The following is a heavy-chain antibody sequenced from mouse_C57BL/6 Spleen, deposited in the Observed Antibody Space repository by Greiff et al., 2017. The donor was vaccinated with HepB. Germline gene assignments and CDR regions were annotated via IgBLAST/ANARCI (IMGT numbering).Heavy chain of an antibody. CDR3: ARIYYDYGWYFDV. CDR1: GFTFSDYY. Sequence: EVQLVESEGGLVQPGSSMKLSCTASGFTFSDYYVAWVRQVPEKGLEWVANINYDGSSTYYLDSLKSRFIISRDNAKNILYLQMSSLKSEDTATYYCARIYYDYGWYFDVWGTGTTVTVSS. V-gene: IGHV5-16*01. D-gene: IGHD2-4*01. J-gene: IGHJ1*03. CDR2: INYDGSST.